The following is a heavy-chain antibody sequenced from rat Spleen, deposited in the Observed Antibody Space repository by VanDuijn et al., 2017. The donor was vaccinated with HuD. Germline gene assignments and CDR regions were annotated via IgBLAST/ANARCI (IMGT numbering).Heavy chain of an antibody. CDR3: AREQLGLDY. CDR1: GFTFSSYD. J-gene: IGHJ2*01. V-gene: IGHV5S23*01. Sequence: EVQLVESGGDLIQPGRSLKLSCAASGFTFSSYDMAWVRQAPTRGLEWVASISPSGRNTFYRDSVKDRFSVSRDNAKSTLYLQMNSLRSEDTATYYCAREQLGLDYWGQGVMVTVSS. CDR2: ISPSGRNT. D-gene: IGHD1-10*01.